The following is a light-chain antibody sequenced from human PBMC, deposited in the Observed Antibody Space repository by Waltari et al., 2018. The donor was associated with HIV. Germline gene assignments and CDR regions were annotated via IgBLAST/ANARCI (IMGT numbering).Light chain of an antibody. J-gene: IGLJ3*02. Sequence: SELTQDPAVSVALGQTVKITCHGDSLRRYYASWYQQKPGQAPVIVIYSGNHRPSRIPDRFSGSSSGNTASLTITGSQAEDEAHYYCCSRGNNGNHLVFGGGTKLTVL. V-gene: IGLV3-19*01. CDR2: SGN. CDR3: CSRGNNGNHLV. CDR1: SLRRYY.